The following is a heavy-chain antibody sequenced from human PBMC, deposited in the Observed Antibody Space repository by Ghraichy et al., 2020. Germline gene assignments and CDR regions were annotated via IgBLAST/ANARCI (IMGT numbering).Heavy chain of an antibody. CDR2: ISNGGDNT. CDR1: EFAFSSYA. J-gene: IGHJ4*02. Sequence: GGSLRLSCAVSEFAFSSYAMSWVRQAPGKGLEWVSSISNGGDNTYYADSVKGRFTISRDNFKNTLYVQMDNVRAEDTAMYYCATARGITGIITNDYWGQGTLVTVSS. V-gene: IGHV3-23*01. CDR3: ATARGITGIITNDY. D-gene: IGHD1-20*01.